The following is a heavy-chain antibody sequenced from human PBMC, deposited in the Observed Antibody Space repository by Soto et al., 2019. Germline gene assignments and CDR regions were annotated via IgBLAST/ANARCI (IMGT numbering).Heavy chain of an antibody. Sequence: VGSLRLSCASSGFTVSSYVMTWVRQAPGKGLEWVSSISGSGGNTFYADSVKGRFTISRDDSKNTLYVQMNSLGAEDTAVYYCAKGGSVSSRTADYWGQGTLVTVSS. D-gene: IGHD2-15*01. V-gene: IGHV3-23*01. J-gene: IGHJ4*01. CDR3: AKGGSVSSRTADY. CDR2: ISGSGGNT. CDR1: GFTVSSYV.